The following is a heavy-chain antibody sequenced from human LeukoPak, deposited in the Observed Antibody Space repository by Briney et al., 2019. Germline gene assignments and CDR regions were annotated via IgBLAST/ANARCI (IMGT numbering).Heavy chain of an antibody. V-gene: IGHV1-18*01. Sequence: ASVKVSCKASGYTFTSYGISWVRQAPGQGLEWMGWISAYNGNTNYAQKLQGRVTMTTDTSTSTAYMELRSLRSDDTAVYYCARISSTTVTHRAYGMDVWGQGTTVTVSS. CDR1: GYTFTSYG. CDR2: ISAYNGNT. J-gene: IGHJ6*02. D-gene: IGHD4-17*01. CDR3: ARISSTTVTHRAYGMDV.